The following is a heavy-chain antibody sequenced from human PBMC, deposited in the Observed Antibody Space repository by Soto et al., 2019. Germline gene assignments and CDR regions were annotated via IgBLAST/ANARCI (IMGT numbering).Heavy chain of an antibody. CDR1: ADTFTSYY. J-gene: IGHJ4*02. CDR3: AREMEYYYDSSGYYRVFDY. Sequence: ASVKVSCKAPADTFTSYYIHWVRQAPGHGLEWMGIINPNGGSTRFAQTFQGRITMTRDTSTSTVYMELSSLRSEDTAVYYCAREMEYYYDSSGYYRVFDYWGQGTLVTVYS. V-gene: IGHV1-46*01. CDR2: INPNGGST. D-gene: IGHD3-22*01.